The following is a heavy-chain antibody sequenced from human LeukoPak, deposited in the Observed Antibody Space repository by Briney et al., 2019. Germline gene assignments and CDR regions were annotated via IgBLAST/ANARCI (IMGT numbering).Heavy chain of an antibody. D-gene: IGHD6-6*01. CDR3: ARYSSSSPGIF. CDR1: GGSISGYY. V-gene: IGHV4-34*01. Sequence: PSETLSLTCTVSGGSISGYYWSWIRQPPGKGLEWIGEINHSGSTNYNPSLKSRVTISVDTSKNQFSLKLSSVTAADTAVYYCARYSSSSPGIFWGQGTLVTVSS. J-gene: IGHJ4*02. CDR2: INHSGST.